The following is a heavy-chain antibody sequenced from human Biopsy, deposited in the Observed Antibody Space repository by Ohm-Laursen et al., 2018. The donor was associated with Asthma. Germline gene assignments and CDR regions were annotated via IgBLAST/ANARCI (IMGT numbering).Heavy chain of an antibody. V-gene: IGHV4-61*01. Sequence: TLSLTCPVTGGSVTSATFHWSWIRQAPGKGLEWIGFINYSGSANYSPSLRGRVSISVDRSKNQISLKLTSVTAADTATYYCATDSGVLPLGGWGQGSLVTVSS. D-gene: IGHD4-17*01. CDR2: INYSGSA. CDR1: GGSVTSATFH. CDR3: ATDSGVLPLGG. J-gene: IGHJ4*02.